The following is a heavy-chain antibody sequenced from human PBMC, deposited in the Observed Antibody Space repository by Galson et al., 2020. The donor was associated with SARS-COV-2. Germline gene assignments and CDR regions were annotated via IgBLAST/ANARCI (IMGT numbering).Heavy chain of an antibody. CDR1: GRSISSSSYY. J-gene: IGHJ6*02. V-gene: IGHV4-61*02. D-gene: IGHD1-26*01. CDR2: IYTSGST. CDR3: AREVLRPSYYYGMDV. Sequence: SETLSLTCTVSGRSISSSSYYWSWIRQPAGKALEWIGRIYTSGSTNYNPSLKSRVTISVDTSKNQFSLKLSSVTAADTAVYYCAREVLRPSYYYGMDVWGQGTTVTVS.